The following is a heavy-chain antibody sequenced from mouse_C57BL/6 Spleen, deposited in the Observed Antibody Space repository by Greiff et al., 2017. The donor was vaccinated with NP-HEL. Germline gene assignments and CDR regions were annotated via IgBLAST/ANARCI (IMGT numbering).Heavy chain of an antibody. Sequence: EVKLMESGGGLVQPGGSLSLSCAASGFTFTDYYMSWVRQPPGKALEWLGFIRNKANGYTTEYSASVKGRFTISRDNSQSILYLQMNALRAEDSATYYCARSLMVTTWYFDVWGTGTTVTVSS. V-gene: IGHV7-3*01. CDR1: GFTFTDYY. CDR3: ARSLMVTTWYFDV. CDR2: IRNKANGYTT. J-gene: IGHJ1*03. D-gene: IGHD2-2*01.